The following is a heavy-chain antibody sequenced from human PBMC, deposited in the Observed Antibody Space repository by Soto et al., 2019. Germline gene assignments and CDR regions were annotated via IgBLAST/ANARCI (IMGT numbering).Heavy chain of an antibody. Sequence: ESGGGVVQPGRSLRLSCAASGFTFSSYGMHWVRQAPGKGLEWVAVIWYDGSNKYYADSVKGRFTISRDNSKNTLYLQMNSLRAEDTAVYCCARGVSSGWYNWFDPWGQGTLVTVSS. CDR3: ARGVSSGWYNWFDP. J-gene: IGHJ5*02. CDR1: GFTFSSYG. CDR2: IWYDGSNK. D-gene: IGHD6-19*01. V-gene: IGHV3-33*01.